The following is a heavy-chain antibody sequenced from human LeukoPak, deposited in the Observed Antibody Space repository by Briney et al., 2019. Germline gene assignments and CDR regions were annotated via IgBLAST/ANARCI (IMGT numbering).Heavy chain of an antibody. CDR3: ARDGTYYDFWSGLLFDY. Sequence: SVKVSCKASGGTFSSYAISWVRQAPGQGLEWMGRIILVLGIANYAQKFQGRVTITADKSTSTAYMELSSLRSEDTAVYYCARDGTYYDFWSGLLFDYWGQGTLVTVSS. CDR1: GGTFSSYA. D-gene: IGHD3-3*01. CDR2: IILVLGIA. V-gene: IGHV1-69*04. J-gene: IGHJ4*02.